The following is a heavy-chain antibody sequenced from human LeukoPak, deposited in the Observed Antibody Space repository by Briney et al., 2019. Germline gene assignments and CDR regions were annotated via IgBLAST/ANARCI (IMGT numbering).Heavy chain of an antibody. CDR2: IYYSGST. D-gene: IGHD3-22*01. CDR3: AGSSRTYYYDSNGNMGFDP. Sequence: SETLSLTCTVSGGSISSYYWSWIRQPPGKGLEWIGYIYYSGSTNYNPSLKSRVTISVDTPKNQFSLKLSSVTAADTAVYHCAGSSRTYYYDSNGNMGFDPWGQGTLVTVSS. J-gene: IGHJ5*02. V-gene: IGHV4-59*01. CDR1: GGSISSYY.